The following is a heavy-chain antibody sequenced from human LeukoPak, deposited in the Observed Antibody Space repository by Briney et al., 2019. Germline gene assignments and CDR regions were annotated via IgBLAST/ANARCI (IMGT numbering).Heavy chain of an antibody. CDR3: AKALLWFGELVDY. CDR1: GFTFSSYA. D-gene: IGHD3-10*01. J-gene: IGHJ4*02. V-gene: IGHV3-23*01. CDR2: ISGSGST. Sequence: GGSLRLSCAASGFTFSSYAMSWVRQAPGKGLEWVSAISGSGSTYYADSVKGRFTISRDNSKNTLYLQMNSLRAEDTAVYYCAKALLWFGELVDYWGQGTLVTVSS.